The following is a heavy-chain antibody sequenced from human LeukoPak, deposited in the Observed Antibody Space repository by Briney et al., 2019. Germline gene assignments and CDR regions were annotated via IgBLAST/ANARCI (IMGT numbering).Heavy chain of an antibody. CDR1: GFTFSSYA. J-gene: IGHJ4*02. Sequence: GGSLRLSCAASGFTFSSYAMSWVRQAPGKGLEWVSAISGRGGSTYYADSVKGRFTISRDNSKNTLYLQMNSLRAEDTAVYYCAKGCSSATCLNPFDYWGQGTLVTVSS. CDR3: AKGCSSATCLNPFDY. V-gene: IGHV3-23*01. D-gene: IGHD2-2*01. CDR2: ISGRGGST.